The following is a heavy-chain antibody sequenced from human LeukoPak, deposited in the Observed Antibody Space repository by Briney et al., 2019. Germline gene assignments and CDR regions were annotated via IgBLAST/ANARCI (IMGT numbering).Heavy chain of an antibody. Sequence: GGSLRLSCAASGFTFSSYAMSWVRQAPGKGLERVSAISGSGGSTYYADSVKGRFTISRDNSKNTLYLQMNSLRAEDTAVYYCAKGQGYYYDSSGYYDYWGQGTLVTVSS. V-gene: IGHV3-23*01. CDR3: AKGQGYYYDSSGYYDY. CDR1: GFTFSSYA. D-gene: IGHD3-22*01. J-gene: IGHJ4*02. CDR2: ISGSGGST.